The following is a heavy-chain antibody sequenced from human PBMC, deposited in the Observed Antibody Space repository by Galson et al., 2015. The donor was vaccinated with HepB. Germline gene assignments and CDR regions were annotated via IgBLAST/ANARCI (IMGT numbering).Heavy chain of an antibody. CDR3: ARDKRVRFNAAGFDY. J-gene: IGHJ4*02. CDR1: GFTFSSYS. CDR2: ISSCSSTI. V-gene: IGHV3-48*01. Sequence: SLRLSCAASGFTFSSYSMNWVRQAPGKGLEWVSYISSCSSTIYYADSVKGRFTISRDNAKNSLYLQMNSLRAEDTAVYYCARDKRVRFNAAGFDYWGQGTLVTVSS. D-gene: IGHD3-10*01.